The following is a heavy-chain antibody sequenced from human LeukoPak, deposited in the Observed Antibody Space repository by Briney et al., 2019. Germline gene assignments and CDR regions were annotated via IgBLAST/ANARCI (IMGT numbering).Heavy chain of an antibody. CDR2: IYSGAST. CDR1: GFTVSSKY. Sequence: GGSLRLSCAASGFTVSSKYMSWVRQAPGKGLEWVSVIYSGASTYYADSVKGRFTISRDNSKNTLYLQMNSLRAEDTAVYYCARGNWHYPFDYWGQGTLVTVSS. CDR3: ARGNWHYPFDY. V-gene: IGHV3-53*01. D-gene: IGHD1-7*01. J-gene: IGHJ4*02.